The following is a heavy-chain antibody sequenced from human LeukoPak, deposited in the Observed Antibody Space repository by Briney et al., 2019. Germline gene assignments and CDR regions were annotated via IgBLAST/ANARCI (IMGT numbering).Heavy chain of an antibody. Sequence: GGSLRLSCAASGFTFDDYGMSWVRQAPGKGLEWASGINWNGGSAGYADSVKGRFTISRDNAKNSLYLQMNSLRAEDTALYYCARVGGSSGWSHYFDYWGQGTLVTVSS. J-gene: IGHJ4*02. CDR3: ARVGGSSGWSHYFDY. D-gene: IGHD6-19*01. V-gene: IGHV3-20*04. CDR2: INWNGGSA. CDR1: GFTFDDYG.